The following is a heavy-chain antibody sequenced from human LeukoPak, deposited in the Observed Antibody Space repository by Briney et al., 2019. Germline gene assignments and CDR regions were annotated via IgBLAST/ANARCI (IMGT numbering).Heavy chain of an antibody. V-gene: IGHV3-21*01. Sequence: PGGSLRLSCAASGFTFSSYSMSWVRQAPGKGLEWVSSISSSSSYIYYADSVKGRFTISRDNAKNSLYLPMNSLGAVDTAVYYCARGGGYCSSTSCYTFDYWGQGTLVTVSS. CDR1: GFTFSSYS. D-gene: IGHD2-2*02. J-gene: IGHJ4*02. CDR2: ISSSSSYI. CDR3: ARGGGYCSSTSCYTFDY.